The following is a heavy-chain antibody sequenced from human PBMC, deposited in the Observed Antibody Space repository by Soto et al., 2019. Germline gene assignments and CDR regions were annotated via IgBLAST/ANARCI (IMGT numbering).Heavy chain of an antibody. Sequence: QGQLVESGGGVVQPGRSLRLSCAASGFAFSNHGMHWVRQAPGKGLEWLAVIVREGSEKFYVDPGKGRFTISRDNSKNTLYLETSRLRAEYTAVYYYARDDDYDDNGLDLWGQGTLVTVSS. D-gene: IGHD4-17*01. CDR3: ARDDDYDDNGLDL. CDR1: GFAFSNHG. CDR2: IVREGSEK. V-gene: IGHV3-33*01. J-gene: IGHJ4*02.